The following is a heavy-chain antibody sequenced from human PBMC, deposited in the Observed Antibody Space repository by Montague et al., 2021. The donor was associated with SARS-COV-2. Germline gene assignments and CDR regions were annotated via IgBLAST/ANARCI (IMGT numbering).Heavy chain of an antibody. D-gene: IGHD6-19*01. CDR3: ARHSGGSEVAGLDY. CDR2: IYYSGST. J-gene: IGHJ4*02. CDR1: GGSISTYY. V-gene: IGHV4-59*08. Sequence: SETLSLTCTVSGGSISTYYWSWIRQPPGKGLEWIGYIYYSGSTNYNPSLKSRVTISVDTSKNQFSLQLSSVTASDTAVYYCARHSGGSEVAGLDYWGQGILVTVSS.